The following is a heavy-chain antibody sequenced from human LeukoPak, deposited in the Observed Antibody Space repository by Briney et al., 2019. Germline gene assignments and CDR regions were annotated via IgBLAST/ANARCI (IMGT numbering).Heavy chain of an antibody. CDR3: AKTEDTAILENDY. Sequence: AGGSLRLSCAASGFTFSSYGMHWVRQAPGKGLEWVAVISYDGSNKYYADSVKGRFTISRDNSKNTLYLQMNSLRAEDTAVYYCAKTEDTAILENDYWGQGTLVTVSS. CDR2: ISYDGSNK. V-gene: IGHV3-30*18. CDR1: GFTFSSYG. D-gene: IGHD5-18*01. J-gene: IGHJ4*02.